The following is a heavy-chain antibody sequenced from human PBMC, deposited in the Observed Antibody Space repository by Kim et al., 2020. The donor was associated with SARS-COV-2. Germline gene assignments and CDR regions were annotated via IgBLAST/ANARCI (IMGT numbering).Heavy chain of an antibody. D-gene: IGHD3-22*01. CDR2: IYYSGST. Sequence: SETLSLTCTVSGGSISSYYWSWIRQPPGKGLEWIGYIYYSGSTNYNPSLKRRVTISVDPPKNQFSLKLSSLSAAATAVYYCARLPIYGSSGYYHPWGQGTLVTVSS. CDR1: GGSISSYY. CDR3: ARLPIYGSSGYYHP. J-gene: IGHJ5*02. V-gene: IGHV4-59*01.